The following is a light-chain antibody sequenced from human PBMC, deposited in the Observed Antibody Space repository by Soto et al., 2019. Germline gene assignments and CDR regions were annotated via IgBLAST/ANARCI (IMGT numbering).Light chain of an antibody. V-gene: IGKV1-5*01. Sequence: DIQMTQSPSTLSASVGDRVTITCRASQSINSWLAWYQQKPGKAPQILIYDASTLKSGVPSRFSASGSGTEFTLTIGSLQPEDFATYYCQHYNSYSEAFGQGTKVDIK. CDR2: DAS. CDR1: QSINSW. J-gene: IGKJ1*01. CDR3: QHYNSYSEA.